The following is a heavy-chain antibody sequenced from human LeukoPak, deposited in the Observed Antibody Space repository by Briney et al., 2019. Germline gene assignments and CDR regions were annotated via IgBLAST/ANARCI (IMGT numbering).Heavy chain of an antibody. CDR2: ISSSSSYI. Sequence: GGSLRLSCAASGFPFSSYGMRWVRQAPGKGLEGVSSISSSSSYIFYADSVKGRFTIYRDNAKNSLYLQMNILRAEDTAVYYCARVRHYGDYVGGLNAFDIWGQGTMVTVSS. CDR3: ARVRHYGDYVGGLNAFDI. V-gene: IGHV3-21*01. J-gene: IGHJ3*02. D-gene: IGHD4-17*01. CDR1: GFPFSSYG.